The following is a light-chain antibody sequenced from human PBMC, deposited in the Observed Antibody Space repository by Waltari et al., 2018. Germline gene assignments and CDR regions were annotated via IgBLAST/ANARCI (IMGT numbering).Light chain of an antibody. CDR2: AGS. V-gene: IGLV2-23*01. CDR1: SSDVGNYNL. Sequence: QSALTQPASVSWSPGQSITISCTGTSSDVGNYNLVSWYQQHPGKAPKLMISAGSKRPSGVSNRFSGSKSGNTASLTISGLQAEDEADYYCCSYAGSSTHVFGTGTKVTVL. J-gene: IGLJ1*01. CDR3: CSYAGSSTHV.